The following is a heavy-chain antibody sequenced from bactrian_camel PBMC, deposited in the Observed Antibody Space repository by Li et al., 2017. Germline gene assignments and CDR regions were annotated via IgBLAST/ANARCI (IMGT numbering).Heavy chain of an antibody. CDR3: AAGGLEY. Sequence: VQLVESGGGSVQAGETLVLSCTASGFTFSSYWTHWVRQAPGEGLEWVSAINSGGGATYYADSVKGRFTISRDNAKYMLFLQMNSPKSEDTALYYCAAGGLEYWGQGTQVTVS. CDR2: INSGGGAT. V-gene: IGHV3S1*01. CDR1: GFTFSSYW. D-gene: IGHD8*01. J-gene: IGHJ4*01.